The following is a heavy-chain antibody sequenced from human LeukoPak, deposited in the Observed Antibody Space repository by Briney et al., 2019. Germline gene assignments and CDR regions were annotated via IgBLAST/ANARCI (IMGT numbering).Heavy chain of an antibody. CDR3: ATTSIAAAVPGCFDY. Sequence: GGSLRLSCAASGFTFSIYWMSWVRQAPGKGLEWVSYISSSGKTIYYADSTKGRFTVSRDNAKNSLYLQMNSLRAEDTAVYYCATTSIAAAVPGCFDYWGQGTLVTVFS. V-gene: IGHV3-48*04. D-gene: IGHD6-13*01. J-gene: IGHJ4*02. CDR1: GFTFSIYW. CDR2: ISSSGKTI.